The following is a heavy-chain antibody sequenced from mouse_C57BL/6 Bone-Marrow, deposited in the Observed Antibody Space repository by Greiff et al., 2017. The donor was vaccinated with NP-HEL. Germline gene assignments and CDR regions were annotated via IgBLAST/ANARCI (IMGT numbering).Heavy chain of an antibody. J-gene: IGHJ3*01. Sequence: QVQLQQPGAELVKPGASVKLSCKASGYTFTSYWMQWVKQRPGQGLEWIGEIDPSDSYTNYNQKFKGTATLTVDTSSSTAYMQLSSLTSEDSAVYYCAREEIYYDYDGFAYWGQGTLVTVSA. D-gene: IGHD2-4*01. CDR1: GYTFTSYW. CDR2: IDPSDSYT. CDR3: AREEIYYDYDGFAY. V-gene: IGHV1-50*01.